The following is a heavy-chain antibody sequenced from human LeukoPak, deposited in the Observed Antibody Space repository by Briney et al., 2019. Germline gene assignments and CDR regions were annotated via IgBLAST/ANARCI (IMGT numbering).Heavy chain of an antibody. CDR2: ISYDGSNK. CDR3: ALTVAGPFDY. V-gene: IGHV3-30*03. D-gene: IGHD6-19*01. J-gene: IGHJ4*02. CDR1: GFTFSSYG. Sequence: GGSLRLSCAASGFTFSSYGMHWVRQAPGKGLEWVAVISYDGSNKYYADSVKGRFTISRDNSKNTLYLQMNSLRAEDTAVYYCALTVAGPFDYWGQRTLVTVSS.